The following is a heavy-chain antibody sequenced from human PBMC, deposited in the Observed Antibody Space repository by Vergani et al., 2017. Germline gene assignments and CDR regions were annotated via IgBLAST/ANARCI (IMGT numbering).Heavy chain of an antibody. CDR1: GGTFSSYA. CDR2: IIPIFGTA. V-gene: IGHV1-69*06. Sequence: QVQLVQSGAEVKKPGSSVKVSCKASGGTFSSYAISWVRQAPGQGLEWMGGIIPIFGTANYAQKFQGRVTSTADKSTGTAYMELSSLRSEDTAVYYCARVSTTVVTPSVPLPWYFDLWGRGTLVTVSS. CDR3: ARVSTTVVTPSVPLPWYFDL. J-gene: IGHJ2*01. D-gene: IGHD4-23*01.